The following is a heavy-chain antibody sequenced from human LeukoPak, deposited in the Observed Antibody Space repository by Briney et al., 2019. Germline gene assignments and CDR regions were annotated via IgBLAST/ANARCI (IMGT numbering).Heavy chain of an antibody. V-gene: IGHV1-8*01. D-gene: IGHD2-21*01. CDR1: GYTFTSYD. J-gene: IGHJ4*02. CDR3: ARVYQSKPRPLWGANRLYYFDY. Sequence: GASVKVSCKASGYTFTSYDINWVRQATGQGLEWMGWMNPNSGNTGYAQKFQGRVTMTRNTSISTAYMELSSLRSEDTAVYYCARVYQSKPRPLWGANRLYYFDYWGQGTLVTVSS. CDR2: MNPNSGNT.